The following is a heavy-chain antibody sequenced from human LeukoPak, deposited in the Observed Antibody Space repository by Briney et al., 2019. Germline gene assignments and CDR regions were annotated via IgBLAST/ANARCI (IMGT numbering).Heavy chain of an antibody. CDR2: FDPEDGET. V-gene: IGHV1-24*01. Sequence: ASVKVSSKVSGYTLTELSMHWVRQAPGKGLEWMGGFDPEDGETIYAQKFQGRVTMTEDTSTDTAYMELSSLRSEDTAVYYCATGTYYYDSSGYYYFDYWGQGTLVTVSS. J-gene: IGHJ4*02. CDR1: GYTLTELS. D-gene: IGHD3-22*01. CDR3: ATGTYYYDSSGYYYFDY.